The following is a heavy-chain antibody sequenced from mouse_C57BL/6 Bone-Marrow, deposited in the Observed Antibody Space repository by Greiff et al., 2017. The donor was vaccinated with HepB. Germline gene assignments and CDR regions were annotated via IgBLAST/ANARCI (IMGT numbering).Heavy chain of an antibody. CDR3: ARDSNYLAWFAY. CDR2: IYPGSGNT. V-gene: IGHV1-76*01. J-gene: IGHJ3*01. Sequence: QVQLKESGAELVRPGASVKLSCKASGYTFTDYYINWVKQRPGQGLEWIARIYPGSGNTYYNEKFKGKATLTAEKSSSTAYMQLSSLTSEDSAVYFCARDSNYLAWFAYWGQGTLVTVSA. CDR1: GYTFTDYY. D-gene: IGHD2-5*01.